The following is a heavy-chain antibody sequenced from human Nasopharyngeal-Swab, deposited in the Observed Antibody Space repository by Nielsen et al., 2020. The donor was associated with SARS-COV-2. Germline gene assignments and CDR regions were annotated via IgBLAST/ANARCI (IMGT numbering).Heavy chain of an antibody. CDR3: ASGNYDILTGYYEEPCYFDY. V-gene: IGHV1-69*13. CDR1: GGTFSSYA. CDR2: IIPIFGTA. D-gene: IGHD3-9*01. Sequence: SVKVSCKASGGTFSSYAISWVRQAPGQGLEWMGGIIPIFGTANYAQKFQGRVTITADESTSTAYMELSSLRSEDTAVYYCASGNYDILTGYYEEPCYFDYWGQGTLVTVSS. J-gene: IGHJ4*02.